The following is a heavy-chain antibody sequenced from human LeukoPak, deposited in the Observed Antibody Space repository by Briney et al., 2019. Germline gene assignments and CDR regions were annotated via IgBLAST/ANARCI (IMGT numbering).Heavy chain of an antibody. CDR3: ARGLNCSSTSCYQVKWFDP. J-gene: IGHJ5*02. CDR2: INHSGST. D-gene: IGHD2-2*01. Sequence: SETLSLTCAVYGGSFSGYYWSWIRQPPGKGLEWIGEINHSGSTNHNPSLKSRVTISVDTSKNQFSLKLSSVTAADTAMYYCARGLNCSSTSCYQVKWFDPWGLGTLVTVSS. CDR1: GGSFSGYY. V-gene: IGHV4-34*01.